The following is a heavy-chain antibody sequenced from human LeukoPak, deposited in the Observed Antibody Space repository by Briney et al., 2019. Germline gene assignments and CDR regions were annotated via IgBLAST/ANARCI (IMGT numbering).Heavy chain of an antibody. CDR1: GYTFTGYY. CDR3: ARDTPYYDSSGQPGAFDI. Sequence: ASVKVSCKASGYTFTGYYMHWVRQAPGQGLAWMGWVNPNSGGTNYAQKFQGRVTMTRDTSISTAYMELSRLRSDDTAVYYCARDTPYYDSSGQPGAFDIWGQGTMVTVSS. V-gene: IGHV1-2*02. D-gene: IGHD3-22*01. J-gene: IGHJ3*02. CDR2: VNPNSGGT.